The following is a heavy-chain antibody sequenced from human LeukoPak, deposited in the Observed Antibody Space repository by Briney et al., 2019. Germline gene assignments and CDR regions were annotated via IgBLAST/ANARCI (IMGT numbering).Heavy chain of an antibody. CDR3: VKTRSYSSSWYSRYYFDY. D-gene: IGHD6-13*01. CDR1: GFTFSSYA. CDR2: ISGSGGST. J-gene: IGHJ4*02. V-gene: IGHV3-23*01. Sequence: PGGSLRLSCAASGFTFSSYAMSWVRQAPGKGLEWVSAISGSGGSTYYADSVKGRFTISRDNSKNTLYLQMNSLRAEDTAVYYCVKTRSYSSSWYSRYYFDYWGQGTLVTVSS.